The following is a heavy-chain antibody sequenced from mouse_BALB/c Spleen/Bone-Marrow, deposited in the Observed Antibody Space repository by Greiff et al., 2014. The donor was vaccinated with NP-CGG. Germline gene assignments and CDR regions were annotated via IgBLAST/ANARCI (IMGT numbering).Heavy chain of an antibody. CDR3: ARDISGYVRAMDY. V-gene: IGHV1-67*01. J-gene: IGHJ4*01. D-gene: IGHD3-2*01. CDR2: ISTYSANT. CDR1: GYTFTYYA. Sequence: VQLQQSGPELVSPGVSVKISCKAFGYTFTYYAIHWVKQSHSKSLEWIGIISTYSANTNYNQKFKGKATMTVDKSSSTAYMELARLTSEDSAIYFCARDISGYVRAMDYWGQGTSVTVSS.